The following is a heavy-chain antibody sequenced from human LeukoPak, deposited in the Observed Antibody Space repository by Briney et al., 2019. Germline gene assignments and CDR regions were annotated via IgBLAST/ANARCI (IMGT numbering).Heavy chain of an antibody. CDR2: VYYSGST. Sequence: SETLSLTCTVSGDSIGTYYWSWIRQPPGRGLEWIGHVYYSGSTNYNPSLKSRVAISVDTSKNQFSLKLSSVTAADTAVYYCARDRSSPGYSHGGIFDYWGLGTLVTVSS. V-gene: IGHV4-59*01. CDR1: GDSIGTYY. CDR3: ARDRSSPGYSHGGIFDY. J-gene: IGHJ4*02. D-gene: IGHD5-18*01.